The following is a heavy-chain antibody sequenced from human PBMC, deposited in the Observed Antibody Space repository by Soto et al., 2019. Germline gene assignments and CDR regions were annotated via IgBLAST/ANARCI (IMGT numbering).Heavy chain of an antibody. CDR3: ARDGRRHYYDGPDWFDP. J-gene: IGHJ5*02. CDR2: IIPIFGTA. CDR1: GGTFSSYA. D-gene: IGHD3-22*01. V-gene: IGHV1-69*01. Sequence: QVQLVQSGAEVKKPGSSVKVSCKASGGTFSSYAISWVRQAPGQGLEWMGGIIPIFGTANYEQKFQGRDTITADETTSTAYVELSSLRSEDTAVYYCARDGRRHYYDGPDWFDPCGQGTLVTVSS.